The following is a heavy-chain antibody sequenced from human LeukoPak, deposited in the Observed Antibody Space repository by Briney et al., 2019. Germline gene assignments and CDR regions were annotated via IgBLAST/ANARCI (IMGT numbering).Heavy chain of an antibody. Sequence: PSETLSLTCTVSGGSISSSSYYWGWIRQPPRKGLEWLVSIYFCWSTYYNPSLKSRVTISVDTSKNQFSLKLSSVTAADTAVYYCASIIVGGSPQHWGQGNLVNVS. CDR1: GGSISSSSYY. D-gene: IGHD1-26*01. CDR3: ASIIVGGSPQH. CDR2: IYFCWST. V-gene: IGHV4-39*01. J-gene: IGHJ1*01.